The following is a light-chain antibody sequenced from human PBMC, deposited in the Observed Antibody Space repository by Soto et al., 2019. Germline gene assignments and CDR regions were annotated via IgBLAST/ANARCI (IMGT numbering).Light chain of an antibody. CDR1: QSVSRN. Sequence: EIVMTQSPATLSVSPGERATLSCRASQSVSRNLAWYQQKPGQAPRLLIYGASPRASTTPDRFSGSGSGTEFTLTISSLQSEDFAVYYCQQYNEWPRTFGQGARVEFK. V-gene: IGKV3-15*01. CDR3: QQYNEWPRT. J-gene: IGKJ1*01. CDR2: GAS.